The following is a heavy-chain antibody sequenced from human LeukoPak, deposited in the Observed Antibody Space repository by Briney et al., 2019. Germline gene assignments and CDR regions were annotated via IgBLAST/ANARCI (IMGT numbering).Heavy chain of an antibody. CDR1: GFTFSNYW. D-gene: IGHD2-15*01. J-gene: IGHJ4*02. Sequence: PGGSLRLSCAGSGFTFSNYWVHWVRQAPGKGPVWVSRINSDGSSTRYTDSVTGRFTISRDNAKNTVYLQMNSLRAEDTAVYYCAKVLGGLWPGIDYWGQGTVVTVSS. V-gene: IGHV3-74*01. CDR3: AKVLGGLWPGIDY. CDR2: INSDGSST.